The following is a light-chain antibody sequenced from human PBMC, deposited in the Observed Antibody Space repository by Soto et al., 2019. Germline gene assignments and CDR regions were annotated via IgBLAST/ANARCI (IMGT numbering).Light chain of an antibody. V-gene: IGLV3-9*01. CDR1: NIGSKN. Sequence: SYELTQPLSVSVALGQTARITCGRDNIGSKNVHWYQQKPGQAPVLVIYRDSNRPSGIPERFSGSNSGNTATLTVSGAQAGDEADYYCQVWDNNSYVFGTGTKLTVL. CDR3: QVWDNNSYV. J-gene: IGLJ1*01. CDR2: RDS.